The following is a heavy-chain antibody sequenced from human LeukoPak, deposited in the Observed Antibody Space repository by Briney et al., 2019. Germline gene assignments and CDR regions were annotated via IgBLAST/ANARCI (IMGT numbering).Heavy chain of an antibody. V-gene: IGHV4-59*01. CDR2: IYYSGST. Sequence: SETLSLTCTVSGGSISSYYWSWIRQPPGKGLEWIGYIYYSGSTNYNPSLKSRVTISVDTSKNQFSLKLSSVTAADTAVYYCARDGDYIWGSYRYTYAFDIWGQGTMVTVSS. CDR3: ARDGDYIWGSYRYTYAFDI. D-gene: IGHD3-16*02. J-gene: IGHJ3*02. CDR1: GGSISSYY.